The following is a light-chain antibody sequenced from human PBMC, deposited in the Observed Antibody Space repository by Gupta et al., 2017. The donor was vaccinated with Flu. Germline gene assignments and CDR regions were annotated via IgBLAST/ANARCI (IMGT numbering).Light chain of an antibody. J-gene: IGKJ4*01. Sequence: PSSLSASVGDRVTITCRASQGISSWLAWYQQKPEQSPKSLISAASKLQSGVPSRFSGSGSGTDFTLTISNLQPEDSATYYCQQDNDYPITFGRGTKVEIK. CDR1: QGISSW. CDR3: QQDNDYPIT. CDR2: AAS. V-gene: IGKV1D-16*01.